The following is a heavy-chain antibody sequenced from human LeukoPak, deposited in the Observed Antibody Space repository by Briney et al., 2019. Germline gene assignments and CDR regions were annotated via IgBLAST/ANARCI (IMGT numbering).Heavy chain of an antibody. J-gene: IGHJ4*02. Sequence: SETLSLTCTVSGGSISSSSYYWGWIRQPPGKGLEWIGSIYYSGSTYYNPSLKSRVTISVDTSKNQFSLKLSSVTAADTAVYYCARHGAGGYSSSTTRNFDYWGQGTLVTVSS. CDR2: IYYSGST. V-gene: IGHV4-39*01. D-gene: IGHD6-13*01. CDR1: GGSISSSSYY. CDR3: ARHGAGGYSSSTTRNFDY.